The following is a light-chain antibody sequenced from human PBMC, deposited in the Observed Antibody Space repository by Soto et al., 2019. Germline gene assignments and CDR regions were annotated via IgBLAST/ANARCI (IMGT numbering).Light chain of an antibody. V-gene: IGLV1-51*01. J-gene: IGLJ1*01. CDR1: SSNIGGNS. Sequence: QSVMTQPPSVSAAPGQKVTISCSGSSSNIGGNSVSWYQQLPGTAPKLLIYDDNKRPSGIPDRFSGYKSGTSATLGIIGFPTGDEDDYYCVSWDSSLSAYVLGTGTKLTVL. CDR2: DDN. CDR3: VSWDSSLSAYV.